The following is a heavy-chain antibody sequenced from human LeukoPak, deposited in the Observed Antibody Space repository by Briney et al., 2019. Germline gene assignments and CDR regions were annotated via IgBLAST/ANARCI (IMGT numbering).Heavy chain of an antibody. CDR1: GGSFDSKY. CDR3: AKDKIQTVVADAFDI. CDR2: IYTSGST. Sequence: SETLSLTCSVSGGSFDSKYWSWIRQPPGKGLEWIGYIYTSGSTNFNPSLRSRVAMSIDTSKNQFSLKVYSVTAADTAVYYCAKDKIQTVVADAFDIWGQGTMVTVSS. D-gene: IGHD4-23*01. V-gene: IGHV4-4*09. J-gene: IGHJ3*02.